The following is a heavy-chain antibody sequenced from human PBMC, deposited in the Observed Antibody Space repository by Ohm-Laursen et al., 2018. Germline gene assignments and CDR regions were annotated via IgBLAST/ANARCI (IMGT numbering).Heavy chain of an antibody. CDR1: GGSISSYY. V-gene: IGHV4-59*08. D-gene: IGHD3-22*01. J-gene: IGHJ3*02. Sequence: SETLSLTCTVSGGSISSYYWSWIRQPPGKGLEWIGYIYYSGSTNYNPSLKSRVTISVDTSKNQFSLKLSSVTAADTALYYCANLSEGSHSSGFPEDIWGQGTLVTVSS. CDR2: IYYSGST. CDR3: ANLSEGSHSSGFPEDI.